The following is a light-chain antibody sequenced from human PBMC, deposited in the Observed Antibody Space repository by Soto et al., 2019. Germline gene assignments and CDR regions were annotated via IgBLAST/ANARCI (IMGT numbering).Light chain of an antibody. V-gene: IGKV3-15*01. CDR3: QQYNNWPPA. J-gene: IGKJ5*01. CDR1: KGIGDT. CDR2: GAT. Sequence: EVVMRQSPAPLSVSPGEGATLSCRASKGIGDTLAWYQHNPGQTPRLLIIGATTRATGIPARFSGSGSGTKFTLPISSLQPEDFAVYYCQQYNNWPPAFGQGTRLEIK.